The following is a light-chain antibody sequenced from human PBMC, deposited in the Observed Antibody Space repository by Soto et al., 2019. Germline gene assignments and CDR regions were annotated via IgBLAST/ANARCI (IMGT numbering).Light chain of an antibody. CDR2: GAS. CDR1: QNIYNY. J-gene: IGKJ5*01. V-gene: IGKV1-39*01. Sequence: DIQMTQSPSSVSASVGGRVTVTCRTSQNIYNYLNWYQQKPGKAPKLLIYGASSVQSGVPLRFSGSGSGTDFTLTISSLQPEDFATYYCEQTYSTPVTFGQGTRLEIK. CDR3: EQTYSTPVT.